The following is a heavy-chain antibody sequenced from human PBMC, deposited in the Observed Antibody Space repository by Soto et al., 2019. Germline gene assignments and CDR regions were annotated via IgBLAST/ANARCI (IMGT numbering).Heavy chain of an antibody. CDR1: GFTFSDYY. J-gene: IGHJ4*02. D-gene: IGHD6-25*01. CDR2: ISSSSSYT. Sequence: PGGSLRLSCAASGFTFSDYYMSWIRQAPGKGLEWVSYISSSSSYTNYADSVKGRFTISRDNAKNSLSLQMNSLRAEDTAVYYCAIDGLAAKGPFYFDYWGQGPLVTVPS. CDR3: AIDGLAAKGPFYFDY. V-gene: IGHV3-11*06.